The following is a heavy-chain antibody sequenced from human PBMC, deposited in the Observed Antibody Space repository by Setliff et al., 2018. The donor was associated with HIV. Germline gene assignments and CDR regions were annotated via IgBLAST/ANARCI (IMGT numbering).Heavy chain of an antibody. V-gene: IGHV4-31*03. CDR2: ILDSGST. J-gene: IGHJ3*01. CDR3: ARVPNWGSAPFAYDV. D-gene: IGHD7-27*01. CDR1: GASISSGGYY. Sequence: PSETLSLTCTVSGASISSGGYYWNWIRQLPGKGLEWIGYILDSGSTCYTPSLRGRLSMSIDTSANQFSVELTSVTAADTALYFCARVPNWGSAPFAYDVWGLGTMVTVSS.